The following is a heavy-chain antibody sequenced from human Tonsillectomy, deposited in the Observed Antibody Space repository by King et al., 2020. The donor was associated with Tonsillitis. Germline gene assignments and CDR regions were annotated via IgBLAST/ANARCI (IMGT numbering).Heavy chain of an antibody. J-gene: IGHJ6*02. D-gene: IGHD6-19*01. CDR3: ARGSGWYEEGRYFYGMDV. Sequence: QLVQSGGGLVQPGGSLRLSCVASGFTFRDHYMDWVRQAPEKGLEWVGRTRNKANSYTTEYAASVEGRFIISRDESKNSVHLQMNSLKIEDTAVYYCARGSGWYEEGRYFYGMDVWGQGTTVTVS. CDR1: GFTFRDHY. V-gene: IGHV3-72*01. CDR2: TRNKANSYTT.